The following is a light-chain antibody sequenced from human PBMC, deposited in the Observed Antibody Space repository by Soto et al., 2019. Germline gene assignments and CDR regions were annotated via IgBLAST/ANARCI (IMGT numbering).Light chain of an antibody. CDR1: QSVARNL. J-gene: IGKJ2*01. CDR3: HQYAPPPLT. Sequence: EIVLTQSPGTLSLSPGERATLSCRASQSVARNLLAWFQQMPGQPPRLLIYDATCKATGLPDRLSSSGSAEDFTITINRLETEYFAMYYCHQYAPPPLTFGQGTKLEIK. CDR2: DAT. V-gene: IGKV3-20*01.